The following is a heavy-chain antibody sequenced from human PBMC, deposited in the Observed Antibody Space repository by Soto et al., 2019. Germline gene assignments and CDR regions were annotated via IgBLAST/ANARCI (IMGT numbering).Heavy chain of an antibody. CDR3: ARTRYYDDSGLYYFDY. V-gene: IGHV4-4*02. D-gene: IGHD3-22*01. J-gene: IGHJ4*02. CDR2: IYHGGST. Sequence: QVQLQESGPGLVKPSGTLSLTCAVSGGSISSNNWWSWVRQPPGKGLEWIGEIYHGGSTNYNPSLKSRVTISVDKSKNQFSLRLSSVTAADTAVYYCARTRYYDDSGLYYFDYWGQGTLVTVSS. CDR1: GGSISSNNW.